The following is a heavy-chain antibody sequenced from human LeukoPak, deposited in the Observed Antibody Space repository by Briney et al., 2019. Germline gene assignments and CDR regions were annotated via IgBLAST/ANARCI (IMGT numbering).Heavy chain of an antibody. CDR2: ISGRGDTT. Sequence: PGGSLRLSCAGSGFTFSNYGMTWVRQAPGKGLEGVSAISGRGDTTRYGESVKGRFTVSRDNSKNTLYLEMTNLRAEDAAVYFCAMDPNGVYLAAFDFWGQGTLVTVSS. D-gene: IGHD2-8*01. V-gene: IGHV3-23*02. CDR1: GFTFSNYG. J-gene: IGHJ3*01. CDR3: AMDPNGVYLAAFDF.